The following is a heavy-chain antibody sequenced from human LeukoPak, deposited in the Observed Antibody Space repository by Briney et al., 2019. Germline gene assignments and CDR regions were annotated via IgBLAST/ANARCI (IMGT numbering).Heavy chain of an antibody. CDR3: ARVGVGYCSGGSCYSETFDP. J-gene: IGHJ5*02. V-gene: IGHV4-59*01. CDR2: IYYSGST. Sequence: SETLSLTCTVSGGSISSYYWSWIRQPPGKGLEWIGYIYYSGSTNYNPSLKSRVTISVDTSKNQFSLKLSSVTAADTAVYYCARVGVGYCSGGSCYSETFDPWGQGTLVTVSS. D-gene: IGHD2-15*01. CDR1: GGSISSYY.